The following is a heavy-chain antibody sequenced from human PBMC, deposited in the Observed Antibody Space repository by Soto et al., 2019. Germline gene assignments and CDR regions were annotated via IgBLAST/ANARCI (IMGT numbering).Heavy chain of an antibody. CDR2: IFYTGST. J-gene: IGHJ5*02. Sequence: SETLSLTCTVSGGSINSSGYYWTWIRQHPEKGLEWIGYIFYTGSTYCNPSLRSRATISVDTSNNQFSLRLTSVTAADTAVYYCARDRSLDLWSGSWFDPWGQGTLVTVSS. D-gene: IGHD3-3*01. V-gene: IGHV4-31*03. CDR3: ARDRSLDLWSGSWFDP. CDR1: GGSINSSGYY.